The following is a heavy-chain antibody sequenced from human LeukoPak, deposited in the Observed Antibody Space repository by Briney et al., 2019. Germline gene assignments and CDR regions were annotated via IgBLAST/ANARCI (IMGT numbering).Heavy chain of an antibody. D-gene: IGHD1-14*01. CDR2: ITSTSNTI. CDR1: GFTFSSYS. V-gene: IGHV3-48*01. J-gene: IGHJ4*02. CDR3: ARGGFYSDY. Sequence: GGSLRLSCAASGFTFSSYSMNWVRQAPGKGLEWVSSITSTSNTIYYADSVKGRFTISRDNAKNSLYLQMNSLRAEDTAICYCARGGFYSDYWGQGTLVTVSS.